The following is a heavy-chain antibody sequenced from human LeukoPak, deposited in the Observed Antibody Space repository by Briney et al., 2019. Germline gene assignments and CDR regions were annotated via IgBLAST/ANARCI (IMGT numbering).Heavy chain of an antibody. Sequence: GGSLRLSCAASGFTFSSYWMSWVRQAPGKGLEWVANIKQDGSEKYYVDSVKGRFTISRNNAKNSLYLQINSLRTEDTAVYYCARASAVAGTRDYWGQGTLVTVSS. V-gene: IGHV3-7*01. CDR3: ARASAVAGTRDY. D-gene: IGHD6-19*01. CDR1: GFTFSSYW. CDR2: IKQDGSEK. J-gene: IGHJ4*02.